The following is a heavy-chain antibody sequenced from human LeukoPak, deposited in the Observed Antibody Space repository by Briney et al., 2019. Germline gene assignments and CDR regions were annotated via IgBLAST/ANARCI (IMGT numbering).Heavy chain of an antibody. CDR2: IKSKTDGGTT. V-gene: IGHV3-15*01. Sequence: PGRSLRLSCAASGFTFSNAWMSWVRQAPGKGLEWVGRIKSKTDGGTTDYAAPVKGRFTISRDDSKNTLYLQMNSLKTEDTAVYYCTTDPRVATILTVNYWGQGTLVTVSS. CDR3: TTDPRVATILTVNY. D-gene: IGHD5-12*01. CDR1: GFTFSNAW. J-gene: IGHJ4*02.